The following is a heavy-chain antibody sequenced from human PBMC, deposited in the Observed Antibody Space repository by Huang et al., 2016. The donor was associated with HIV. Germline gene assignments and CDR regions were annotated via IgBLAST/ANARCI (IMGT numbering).Heavy chain of an antibody. CDR1: TFRSHA. CDR3: ARAKDSWDAYDI. CDR2: ISNDGSKK. V-gene: IGHV3-30*01. J-gene: IGHJ3*02. Sequence: TFRSHAMHWVRQAPGKGPEWVAVISNDGSKKYYADSVKGRFNFSRDNSKNTLYLQMNSLSAEDTAVFYCARAKDSWDAYDIWGQGTMVTVSS.